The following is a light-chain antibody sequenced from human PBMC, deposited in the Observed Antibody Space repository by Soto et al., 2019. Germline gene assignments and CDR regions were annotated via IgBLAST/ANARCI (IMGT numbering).Light chain of an antibody. Sequence: QSALTQPRSVSGSPGQSVTISCTGTSSDVGGYNYVSWYQQHPGKAPKLMIYDVSKRPSGVPDRFSGSKSGNTASLTISGLQAEDDADYYCCSYAGSYTPWVFGTGTKLTVL. V-gene: IGLV2-11*01. CDR3: CSYAGSYTPWV. CDR1: SSDVGGYNY. CDR2: DVS. J-gene: IGLJ1*01.